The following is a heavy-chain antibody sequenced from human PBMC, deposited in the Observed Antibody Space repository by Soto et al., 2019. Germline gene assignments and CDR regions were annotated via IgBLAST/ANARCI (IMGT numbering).Heavy chain of an antibody. J-gene: IGHJ1*01. V-gene: IGHV4-59*01. CDR2: ISNSGST. CDR3: ARGVVGASTGFQH. Sequence: SETLSLTCTVSGGSISSFHWSCIRQPPGKGLEWIGFISNSGSTNYNPSLKSRVTISLDTSKNQFSLKLSSVSAADTAVYYCARGVVGASTGFQHWGQGTLVTVSS. CDR1: GGSISSFH. D-gene: IGHD1-26*01.